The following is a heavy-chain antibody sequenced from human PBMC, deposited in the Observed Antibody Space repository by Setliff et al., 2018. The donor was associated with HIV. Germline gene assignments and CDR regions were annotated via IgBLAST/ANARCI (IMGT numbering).Heavy chain of an antibody. CDR2: MNPNSGNA. CDR1: GHTSTTDD. D-gene: IGHD3-22*01. J-gene: IGHJ6*03. V-gene: IGHV1-8*01. Sequence: ASVKVSCKASGHTSTTDDINWVRQATGQGLEWMGWMNPNSGNAGYAQKFKGRFTMTRNTSMSTAYMELISLTYEDTAVYYCARGTYHYDRRGFGEYFYFTDVWGKGTTVTV. CDR3: ARGTYHYDRRGFGEYFYFTDV.